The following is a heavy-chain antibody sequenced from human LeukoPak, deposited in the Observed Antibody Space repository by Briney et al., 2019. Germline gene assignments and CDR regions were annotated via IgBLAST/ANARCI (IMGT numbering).Heavy chain of an antibody. D-gene: IGHD1-1*01. J-gene: IGHJ4*02. Sequence: GGSLRLSCAASGFTFSSYAMSWVRQAPGEGLEWVSAISGSGGSTYYADSVKGRFTISRGNSKNTLYLQMNSLRAEDTAVYYCAKELDAVGNFDYWGQGTLVTVSS. CDR3: AKELDAVGNFDY. CDR2: ISGSGGST. CDR1: GFTFSSYA. V-gene: IGHV3-23*01.